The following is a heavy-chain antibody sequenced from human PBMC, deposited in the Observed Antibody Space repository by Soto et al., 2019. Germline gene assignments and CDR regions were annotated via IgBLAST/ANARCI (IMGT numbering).Heavy chain of an antibody. CDR1: GYIFTSYW. Sequence: PGESLKISCNGSGYIFTSYWIGWVRQMPGKGLEWMGIIYPGDSDTRYSPSFQGQVTISADKSISTAYLQWSSLKASDTAMYYCARQKLEYQLLSPYYYYRMDVWGQGTTVTVSS. D-gene: IGHD2-2*01. CDR3: ARQKLEYQLLSPYYYYRMDV. V-gene: IGHV5-51*01. CDR2: IYPGDSDT. J-gene: IGHJ6*02.